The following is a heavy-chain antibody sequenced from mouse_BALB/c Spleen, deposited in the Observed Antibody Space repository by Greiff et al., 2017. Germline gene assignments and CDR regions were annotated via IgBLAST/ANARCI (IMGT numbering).Heavy chain of an antibody. D-gene: IGHD2-3*01. Sequence: QVQLQQSGPELVKPGASVRISCKASGYTFTSYYIHWVKQRPGQGLEWIGWIYPGNVNTKYNEKFKGKATLTADKSSSTAYMQLSSLTSEDSAVYFCARYTSNGYYFYWYFDVWGAGTTVTVSS. CDR2: IYPGNVNT. J-gene: IGHJ1*01. CDR1: GYTFTSYY. V-gene: IGHV1S56*01. CDR3: ARYTSNGYYFYWYFDV.